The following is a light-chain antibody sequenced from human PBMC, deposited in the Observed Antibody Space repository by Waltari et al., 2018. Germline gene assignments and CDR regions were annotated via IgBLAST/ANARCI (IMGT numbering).Light chain of an antibody. CDR2: DVN. J-gene: IGLJ3*02. Sequence: QSALTQPASVSGSPGQSITISCTGTSSDVGGYNYVSWYQQHPGKAPKLMIYDVNKRPSGVSNRFSGSKSGTTASLTISGLQAEDEADYYCSSYTSSSSVVFGGGTKLTVL. CDR1: SSDVGGYNY. V-gene: IGLV2-14*01. CDR3: SSYTSSSSVV.